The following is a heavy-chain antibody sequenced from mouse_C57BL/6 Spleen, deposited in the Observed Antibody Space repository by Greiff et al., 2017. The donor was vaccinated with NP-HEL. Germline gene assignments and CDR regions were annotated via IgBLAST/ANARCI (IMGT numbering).Heavy chain of an antibody. J-gene: IGHJ1*03. D-gene: IGHD2-2*01. Sequence: EVKLVESGPGLVKPSQSLSLTCSVTGYSITSGYYWNWIRQFPGNKLEWMGYISYDGSNNYNPSLKNRISITRDTSKNQFFLKLNSVTTEDTATYYCARGLPLYWYFDVWGTGTTVTVSS. CDR3: ARGLPLYWYFDV. CDR1: GYSITSGYY. V-gene: IGHV3-6*01. CDR2: ISYDGSN.